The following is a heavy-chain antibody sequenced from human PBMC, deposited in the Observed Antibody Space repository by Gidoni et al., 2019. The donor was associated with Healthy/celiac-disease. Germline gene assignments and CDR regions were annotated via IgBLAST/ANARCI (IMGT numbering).Heavy chain of an antibody. CDR3: ARVRRPDY. V-gene: IGHV3-66*01. Sequence: EVQLMESGGSLGQPGGSMRPSVAASGFTVSSNYMSWVRQAPGKGLGWVSVIYSGGSTYYADSVKGRFTISRDNSKNTLYLQMNSLRAEDTAVYYCARVRRPDYWGQGTLATVSS. CDR1: GFTVSSNY. CDR2: IYSGGST. J-gene: IGHJ4*02.